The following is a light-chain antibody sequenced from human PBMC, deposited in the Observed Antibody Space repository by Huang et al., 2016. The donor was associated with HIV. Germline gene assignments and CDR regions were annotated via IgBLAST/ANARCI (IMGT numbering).Light chain of an antibody. CDR2: DAS. Sequence: DIVLTQSPATLSVFPGDRVTLSCRTSQNVHNYLAWYQQRPGQAPRLLIYDASVRPSGISDRFRGTGSGTEFTLTINGLETEDFALYYCQQRSGRVTFGGGTKIEV. CDR1: QNVHNY. CDR3: QQRSGRVT. V-gene: IGKV3-11*01. J-gene: IGKJ4*01.